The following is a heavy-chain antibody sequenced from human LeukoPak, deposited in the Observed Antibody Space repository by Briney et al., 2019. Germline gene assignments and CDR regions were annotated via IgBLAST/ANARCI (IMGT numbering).Heavy chain of an antibody. CDR3: ARDAGYYDSSGYYYY. J-gene: IGHJ4*02. V-gene: IGHV3-33*08. D-gene: IGHD3-22*01. CDR1: GFTFDDYG. Sequence: GGSLRLSCAASGFTFDDYGMHWVRQAPGKGLEWVAVIWYDGSNKYYADSVKGRFTISRDNSKNTLYLQMNSLRAEDTAVYYCARDAGYYDSSGYYYYWGQGTLVTVSS. CDR2: IWYDGSNK.